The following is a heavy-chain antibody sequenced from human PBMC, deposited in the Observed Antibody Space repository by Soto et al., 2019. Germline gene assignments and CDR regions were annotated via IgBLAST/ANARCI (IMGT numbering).Heavy chain of an antibody. CDR2: ISPYNGDT. CDR3: AVIYCIVDVCLTPGVFDTDV. V-gene: IGHV1-18*01. J-gene: IGHJ6*02. CDR1: GYTFIRFG. Sequence: QVQLVQSGGEVKKPGASVKISCKASGYTFIRFGINWVRQAPGQGPEWMGWISPYNGDTNYAQKSQDRVTMTRDTPTSTAYMELRSLRSDDTAVYYCAVIYCIVDVCLTPGVFDTDVWGQGTTVIVSS. D-gene: IGHD2-15*01.